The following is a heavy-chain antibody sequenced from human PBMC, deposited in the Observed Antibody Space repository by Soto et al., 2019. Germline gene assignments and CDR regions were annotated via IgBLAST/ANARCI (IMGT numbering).Heavy chain of an antibody. J-gene: IGHJ4*02. D-gene: IGHD3-22*01. V-gene: IGHV4-31*03. CDR1: GGSISSGGYY. CDR2: IYYSGST. CDR3: ARGSYYDSSGYYRAIDY. Sequence: PSETLSLTCTVSGGSISSGGYYWSWIRQHPGKGLEWIGYIYYSGSTYYNPSLKSRVTISVDTSKNQFSLKLSSVTAADTAVYYCARGSYYDSSGYYRAIDYWGQGTLVTVSS.